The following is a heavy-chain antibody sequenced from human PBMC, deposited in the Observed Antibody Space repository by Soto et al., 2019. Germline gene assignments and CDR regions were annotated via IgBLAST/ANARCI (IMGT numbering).Heavy chain of an antibody. Sequence: QVQLVQSGAEVKKPGASVKVSCKSSGYPFNTYYLHWVRQAPGQGLEWMGMIHPSGGGSTYAQKCLGRVALPXAXSXRTVFMELTSLRSADTAVYYCARGGHIAVVTDSFDSWGQGTLVTVSS. V-gene: IGHV1-46*02. D-gene: IGHD2-21*02. CDR1: GYPFNTYY. CDR2: IHPSGGGS. CDR3: ARGGHIAVVTDSFDS. J-gene: IGHJ4*02.